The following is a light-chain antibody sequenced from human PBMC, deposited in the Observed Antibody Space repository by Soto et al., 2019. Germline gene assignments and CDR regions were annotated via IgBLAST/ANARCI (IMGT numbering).Light chain of an antibody. CDR3: QQRSNWPPEWT. CDR1: QSVSSY. Sequence: EIVFTQSPATLCLSPGERATLFCRASQSVSSYLAWYQQKPGKAPRLLIYDASNRATGIPARFSGSGSGTDFTLNISSLEPEDFAVYYCQQRSNWPPEWTFGQGTKVDIK. J-gene: IGKJ1*01. V-gene: IGKV3-11*01. CDR2: DAS.